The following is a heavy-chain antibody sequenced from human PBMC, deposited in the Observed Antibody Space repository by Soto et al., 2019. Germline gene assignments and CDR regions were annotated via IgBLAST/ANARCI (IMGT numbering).Heavy chain of an antibody. CDR1: GFTFSSYG. CDR3: AKGLKKGITGNYFDY. CDR2: ISYDGSNK. Sequence: GGSLRLSCAASGFTFSSYGMHWVRQAPGKGLEWVAVISYDGSNKYYADSVKGRFTISRDNSKNTLYLQMNSLRAEDTAVYYCAKGLKKGITGNYFDYWGQGTLVTVSS. D-gene: IGHD1-20*01. J-gene: IGHJ4*02. V-gene: IGHV3-30*18.